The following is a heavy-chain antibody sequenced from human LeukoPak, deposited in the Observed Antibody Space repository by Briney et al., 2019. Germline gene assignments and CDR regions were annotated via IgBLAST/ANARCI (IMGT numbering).Heavy chain of an antibody. J-gene: IGHJ6*03. D-gene: IGHD1-1*01. V-gene: IGHV7-4-1*02. CDR1: GYTFTSYA. CDR2: INTNTGNP. Sequence: ASVKVSCKASGYTFTSYAMNWVRQAPGQGLEWMGWINTNTGNPTYAQGFTGRFVFSLDTSVSTACLQISSLKAEDTAVYYCARGRVSSSTWYSTYYYYFYMDVWGKGTTVTVSS. CDR3: ARGRVSSSTWYSTYYYYFYMDV.